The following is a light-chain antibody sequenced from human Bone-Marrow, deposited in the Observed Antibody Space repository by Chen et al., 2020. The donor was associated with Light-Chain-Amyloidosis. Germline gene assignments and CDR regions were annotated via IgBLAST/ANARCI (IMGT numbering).Light chain of an antibody. CDR2: RDT. J-gene: IGLJ2*01. V-gene: IGLV3-25*03. CDR1: ELPTQY. Sequence: SYELTQPPSASVSPGQTARITSSGDELPTQYAYWYQQKPGQAPVLVIHRDTERPSGISERFSGSSSGTTATLTISGVQAEDEADYHCQSADSSGTYEVIFGGGTKLTVL. CDR3: QSADSSGTYEVI.